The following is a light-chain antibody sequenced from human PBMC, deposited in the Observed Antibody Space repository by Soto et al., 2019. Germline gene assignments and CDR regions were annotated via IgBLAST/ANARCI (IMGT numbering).Light chain of an antibody. J-gene: IGKJ1*01. CDR1: QSVSSGY. CDR3: QQYGGSPLFT. V-gene: IGKV3-20*01. CDR2: GAS. Sequence: EIVLTQSPGTLSLSPGERATLSCRASQSVSSGYLAWYQQKPGQAPRLLIYGASSRATGIPDRFSGSGSGTDFTLTISRLEPEDFAVYYCQQYGGSPLFTFGQGTKVE.